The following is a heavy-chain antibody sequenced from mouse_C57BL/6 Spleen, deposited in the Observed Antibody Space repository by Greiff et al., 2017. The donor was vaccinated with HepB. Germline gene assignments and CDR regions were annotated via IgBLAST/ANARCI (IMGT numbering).Heavy chain of an antibody. D-gene: IGHD1-1*01. Sequence: QVQLQQSDAELVKPGASVKISCKVSGYTFTDHTIHWMKQRPEQGLEWIGYIYPRDGSTKYNEKFKGKATLTADKSSSTAYMQLNSLTSEDSAVYFCAINYYGSSHTWYFDVWGTGTTVTVSS. CDR2: IYPRDGST. CDR3: AINYYGSSHTWYFDV. CDR1: GYTFTDHT. V-gene: IGHV1-78*01. J-gene: IGHJ1*03.